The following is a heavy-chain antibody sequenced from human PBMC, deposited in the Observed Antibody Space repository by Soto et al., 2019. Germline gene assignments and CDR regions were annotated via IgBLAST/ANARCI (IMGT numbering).Heavy chain of an antibody. Sequence: GSLRLSCAASGFTFSSYGMHWVRQAPGKGLEWVAVISYDGSNKYYADSVKGRFTISRDNSKNTLYLQMNSLRAEDTAVYYCAKEGGLEGYSGYDHPMDVWGKGTTVTVSS. CDR3: AKEGGLEGYSGYDHPMDV. V-gene: IGHV3-30*18. J-gene: IGHJ6*03. CDR1: GFTFSSYG. CDR2: ISYDGSNK. D-gene: IGHD5-12*01.